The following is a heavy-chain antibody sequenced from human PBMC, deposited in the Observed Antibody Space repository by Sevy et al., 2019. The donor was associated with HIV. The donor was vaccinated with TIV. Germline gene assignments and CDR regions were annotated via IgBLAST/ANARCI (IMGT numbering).Heavy chain of an antibody. CDR2: FDSQDGET. J-gene: IGHJ5*02. V-gene: IGHV1-24*01. D-gene: IGHD3-9*01. Sequence: ASVKVSCKVSGYTLTKLSIHWVRQAPGKGLEWMGDFDSQDGETIYSQRFQGRVTMTADTTTDTANMDLSNLTSEDTALCYCATVGLGYYGGSRSYQGDWFDPWGQGTLVTVSS. CDR1: GYTLTKLS. CDR3: ATVGLGYYGGSRSYQGDWFDP.